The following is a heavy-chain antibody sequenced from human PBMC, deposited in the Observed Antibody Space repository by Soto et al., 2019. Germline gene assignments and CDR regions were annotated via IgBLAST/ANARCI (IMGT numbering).Heavy chain of an antibody. CDR3: ARDQGYNWSDVYYYFYGMDV. J-gene: IGHJ6*02. CDR1: GYTFTGYY. CDR2: INPNSGGT. V-gene: IGHV1-2*04. Sequence: QVQLVQSGAEVKKPWASLKVSCKASGYTFTGYYMHWVRQAPGQGLEWMGWINPNSGGTNYAPKFQGWVTMTRDTSISTAYMELSRLRSDDTAVYYCARDQGYNWSDVYYYFYGMDVWGQGTTVTVSS. D-gene: IGHD1-20*01.